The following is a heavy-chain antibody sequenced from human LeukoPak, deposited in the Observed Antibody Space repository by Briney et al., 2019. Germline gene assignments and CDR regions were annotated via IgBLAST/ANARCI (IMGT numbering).Heavy chain of an antibody. CDR3: GRAIGSSGGYYYYMDV. Sequence: SETLSLTCTVSDGSVSSSYYSWGWIRQSPGMGLEWIGSMDYSGRSQYNPSLKSRVTISADTSTTHFSLKLTSVTAADTAVYYCGRAIGSSGGYYYYMDVWGKGTAVTVSS. V-gene: IGHV4-39*07. CDR1: DGSVSSSYYS. J-gene: IGHJ6*03. CDR2: MDYSGRS. D-gene: IGHD1-14*01.